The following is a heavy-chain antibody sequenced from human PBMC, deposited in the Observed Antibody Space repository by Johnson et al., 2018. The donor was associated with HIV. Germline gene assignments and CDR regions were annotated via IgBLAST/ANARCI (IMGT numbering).Heavy chain of an antibody. D-gene: IGHD3-9*01. CDR1: GFTFSNYA. V-gene: IGHV3-30-3*01. CDR2: ISSDGNNK. CDR3: ASEIVYDILTGAFDI. J-gene: IGHJ3*02. Sequence: QMQLVESGGGVVQPGRSLRLSCAASGFTFSNYAIHWVRQAPGKGLEWVAVISSDGNNKHYADSVKGRFSISRDNSKHTLYLQMNSLRVEDTAVYYCASEIVYDILTGAFDIWCQGTMVTVSS.